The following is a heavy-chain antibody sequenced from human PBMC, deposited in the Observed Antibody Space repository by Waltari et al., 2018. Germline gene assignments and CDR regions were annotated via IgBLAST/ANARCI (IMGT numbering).Heavy chain of an antibody. CDR1: GYSLTESA. V-gene: IGHV1-24*01. J-gene: IGHJ5*02. CDR3: TRDRVGYCSGGTCYSRWFDP. D-gene: IGHD2-15*01. CDR2: CDHEYGEA. Sequence: QVQLVQSGAEVKKPGASVKVSCRVSGYSLTESALHWVRQAPGKGLEWLGGCDHEYGEAVYAQEFQGRVTMTEDTSKDTAYMELSSLTYEDTAGYYCTRDRVGYCSGGTCYSRWFDPWGQGTLVTVSS.